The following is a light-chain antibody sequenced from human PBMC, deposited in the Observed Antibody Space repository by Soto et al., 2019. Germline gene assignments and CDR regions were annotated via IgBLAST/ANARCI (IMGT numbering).Light chain of an antibody. Sequence: QSALTQPRSVSGSPGHSVTISCTGTSSDVGGYSYVSWYQQHPGKAPKLLIYDDNKRPSGIPDRFSGSKSGTSATLGITGFQTGDEADYYCGSWDSSLSAYVFGTGTKVTVL. CDR2: DDN. J-gene: IGLJ1*01. V-gene: IGLV1-51*01. CDR3: GSWDSSLSAYV. CDR1: SSDVGGYSY.